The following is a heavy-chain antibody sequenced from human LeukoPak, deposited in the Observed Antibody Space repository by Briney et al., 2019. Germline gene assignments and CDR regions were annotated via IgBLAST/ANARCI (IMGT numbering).Heavy chain of an antibody. V-gene: IGHV3-23*01. CDR2: ITGSGGST. CDR3: ASTRLYCGGDCFTDAFDI. J-gene: IGHJ3*02. CDR1: GFTFSSYA. Sequence: GGSLRLSCAASGFTFSSYAMRWVRQAPGKGLEWVSAITGSGGSTYYADSVKGRFTISRDNSKNTLYLQMNSLRAEDTAVYYCASTRLYCGGDCFTDAFDIWGQGTMVTVSS. D-gene: IGHD2-21*02.